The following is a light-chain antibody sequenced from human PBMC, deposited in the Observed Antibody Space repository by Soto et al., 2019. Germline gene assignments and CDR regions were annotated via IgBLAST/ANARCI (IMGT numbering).Light chain of an antibody. CDR3: QQYSTYPWT. CDR1: QSISSD. J-gene: IGKJ1*01. CDR2: DAS. V-gene: IGKV1-5*01. Sequence: DVQMTQSPFSLSASVADRVTITCRTSQSISSDLNWYQQKAGKAPKVLIFDASSLESGVPSRFSGSGSATEFTLTISSLQPDDFATYYCQQYSTYPWTFGQGTKVDIK.